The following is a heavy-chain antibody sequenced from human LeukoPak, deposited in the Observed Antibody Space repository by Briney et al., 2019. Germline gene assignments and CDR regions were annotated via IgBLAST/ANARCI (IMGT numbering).Heavy chain of an antibody. Sequence: KTGGSLRLSCASSGFVFSDTYMSWIRQVPGKGLEWISYISPNGNVIYSVDSVKGRFTISRDNANSLLFLQMNSLRPDDTAVYFCAAEVSPKVFDYRGQGTLVTVSS. CDR1: GFVFSDTY. CDR3: AAEVSPKVFDY. CDR2: ISPNGNVI. J-gene: IGHJ4*02. V-gene: IGHV3-11*01.